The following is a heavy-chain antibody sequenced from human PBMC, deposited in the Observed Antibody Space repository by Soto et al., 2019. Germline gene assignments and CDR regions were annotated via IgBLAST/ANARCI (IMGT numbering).Heavy chain of an antibody. CDR2: INSDGSST. V-gene: IGHV3-74*01. D-gene: IGHD3-16*01. CDR3: ARGLKGYYGVDV. CDR1: GFTFSSYW. J-gene: IGHJ6*02. Sequence: EVQLVESGGGLVQPGGSLRLSCAASGFTFSSYWMHWVRQAPGKGLVWVSRINSDGSSTSYGDSVKGRFTISRDNAKNTLYLQMNSLRAEDTAVYYCARGLKGYYGVDVWGQGTKVTVSS.